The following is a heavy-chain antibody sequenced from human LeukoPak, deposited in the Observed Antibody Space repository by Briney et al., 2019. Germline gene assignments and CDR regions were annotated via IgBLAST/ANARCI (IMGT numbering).Heavy chain of an antibody. J-gene: IGHJ4*02. Sequence: SGPTLVKPTQTLTLTCTFSGFSRGATGGGVGWIRQPPGEALEWLALIYSNVDKRYSPSLKSRLTITKDTSKNKVVLTMTNMDPVDTATYYCAHVGGDDYFVHWGQGTLVTVSS. D-gene: IGHD2-21*02. V-gene: IGHV2-5*01. CDR3: AHVGGDDYFVH. CDR2: IYSNVDK. CDR1: GFSRGATGGG.